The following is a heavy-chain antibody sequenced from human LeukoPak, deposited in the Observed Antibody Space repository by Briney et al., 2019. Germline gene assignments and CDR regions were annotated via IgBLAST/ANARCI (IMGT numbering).Heavy chain of an antibody. Sequence: SETLSLTCTVSGGSISSYYWSWIRQPPGKGLEWIGYIYYSGSTNYNPSLKSRVTISVDRSKNQFSLKLSSVTAADTAVYYFARYGNIVVVPAAIGRDAFDIWGQGTMVTVS. CDR2: IYYSGST. D-gene: IGHD2-2*01. CDR1: GGSISSYY. J-gene: IGHJ3*02. CDR3: ARYGNIVVVPAAIGRDAFDI. V-gene: IGHV4-59*08.